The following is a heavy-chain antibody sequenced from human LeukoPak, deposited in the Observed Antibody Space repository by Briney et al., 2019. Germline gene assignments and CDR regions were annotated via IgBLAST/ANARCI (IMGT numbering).Heavy chain of an antibody. CDR1: GLSFSSSG. CDR3: VRDGPHWDLDY. V-gene: IGHV3-30*19. Sequence: PGGSLRLSCATSGLSFSSSGMYWVRQAPGKGLEWVAFIKYDGGKEYNADSVKGRFTISRDNSKNTVRLQMNSLSDEDTAMYYCVRDGPHWDLDYWGQGTLVTVSS. CDR2: IKYDGGKE. J-gene: IGHJ4*02. D-gene: IGHD7-27*01.